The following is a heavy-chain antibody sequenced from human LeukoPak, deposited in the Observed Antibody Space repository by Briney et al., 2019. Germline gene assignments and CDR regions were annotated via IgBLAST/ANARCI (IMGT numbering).Heavy chain of an antibody. D-gene: IGHD3-9*01. V-gene: IGHV4-39*01. CDR2: IFYSGTT. Sequence: SETLSLTCTVSGDSSGITGYYCGWTRQPPGKGLEWIGSIFYSGTTFSNPSLTGRVTISVDRSNNQISLNLTSVTAADTAVYYCARQRPTSRYLDLSFEYWGQRNLVTVSS. CDR1: GDSSGITGYY. CDR3: ARQRPTSRYLDLSFEY. J-gene: IGHJ4*02.